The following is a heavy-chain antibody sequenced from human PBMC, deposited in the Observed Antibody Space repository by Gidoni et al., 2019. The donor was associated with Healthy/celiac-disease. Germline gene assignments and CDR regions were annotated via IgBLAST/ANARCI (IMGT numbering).Heavy chain of an antibody. V-gene: IGHV4-38-2*02. CDR3: ARNRDVLYRTGAYNWFDP. J-gene: IGHJ5*02. CDR1: GYSISSGYY. CDR2: IYHSGST. D-gene: IGHD2-15*01. Sequence: QVQLQESGPGLVKPSETLSLTCTVSGYSISSGYYWGWIRQPPGKGLEWIGSIYHSGSTYYNPSLKSRVTISVDTSKNQFSLKLSSVTAADTAVYYCARNRDVLYRTGAYNWFDPWGQGTLVTVSS.